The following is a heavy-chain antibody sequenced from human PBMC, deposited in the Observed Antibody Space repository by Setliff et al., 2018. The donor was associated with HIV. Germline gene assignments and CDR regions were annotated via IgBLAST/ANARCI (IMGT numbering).Heavy chain of an antibody. Sequence: SETLSLTCTVSGDSISGYYWSWVRQPPGKGLEWIGSIFHSGNTYSSPSLKSRVTISVDTSKNQFSLKLRSVTAADTAVYYCARQWRDQYNSGVSTEYFQHWGLGTLVTVSS. CDR3: ARQWRDQYNSGVSTEYFQH. V-gene: IGHV4-38-2*02. D-gene: IGHD3-22*01. CDR2: IFHSGNT. CDR1: GDSISGYY. J-gene: IGHJ1*01.